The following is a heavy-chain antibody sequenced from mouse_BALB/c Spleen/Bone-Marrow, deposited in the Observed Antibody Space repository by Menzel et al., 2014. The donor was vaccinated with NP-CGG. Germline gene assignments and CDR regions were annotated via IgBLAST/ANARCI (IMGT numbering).Heavy chain of an antibody. D-gene: IGHD6-1*01. V-gene: IGHV1-5*01. Sequence: VQLKQSGTVLARPGASVKMSCKASGYTFPSYWVHWVKRRPGQDLEWIGAVYPGNSDTNYNQKFKGKAKLTAVTSTSTAYMELSSLTNEDSAVYYCLIAGFDYWGQGTTLTVSS. CDR3: LIAGFDY. J-gene: IGHJ2*01. CDR1: GYTFPSYW. CDR2: VYPGNSDT.